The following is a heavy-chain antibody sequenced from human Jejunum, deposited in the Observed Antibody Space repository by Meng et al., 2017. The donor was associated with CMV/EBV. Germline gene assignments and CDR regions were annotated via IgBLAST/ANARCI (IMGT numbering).Heavy chain of an antibody. D-gene: IGHD4-23*01. J-gene: IGHJ4*02. Sequence: SLSISSYYWGWIRQSPGKGLEWIGIIHYSGIAYYNPSLTSRATISLDTSKNQFSLKLTSVTAADTAVYYCATTDPTYGGNYYFDYWGQGTLVTVSS. CDR2: IHYSGIA. V-gene: IGHV4-39*07. CDR3: ATTDPTYGGNYYFDY. CDR1: SLSISSYY.